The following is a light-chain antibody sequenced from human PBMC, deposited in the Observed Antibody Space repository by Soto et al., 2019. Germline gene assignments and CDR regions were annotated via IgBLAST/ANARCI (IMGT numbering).Light chain of an antibody. CDR3: LQEYNYPLT. V-gene: IGKV1-6*01. CDR1: QGIRND. CDR2: AAS. Sequence: AIQMTQSPSSLSASVGDSVTITCRASQGIRNDLGWYQQKPGKAPKLLIYAASSLQSGVPSRYSGSGSGTDFTLTISSLQPEDFATYYCLQEYNYPLTFGQGTKVEIK. J-gene: IGKJ1*01.